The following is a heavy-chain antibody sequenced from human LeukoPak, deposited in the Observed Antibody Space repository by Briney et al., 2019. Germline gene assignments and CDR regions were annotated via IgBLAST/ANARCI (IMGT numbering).Heavy chain of an antibody. D-gene: IGHD2-15*01. CDR1: GYIFTSYW. V-gene: IGHV5-51*01. J-gene: IGHJ4*02. CDR2: IYPGDSDT. CDR3: ARRWVVADQTYFDY. Sequence: GESLQISCQGSGYIFTSYWVGWGRQVPGKGLEGMGIIYPGDSDTSDSPSFQGQVTISADKSISTAYLQWSSLKASDTAMYYCARRWVVADQTYFDYWGQGTLVTVSS.